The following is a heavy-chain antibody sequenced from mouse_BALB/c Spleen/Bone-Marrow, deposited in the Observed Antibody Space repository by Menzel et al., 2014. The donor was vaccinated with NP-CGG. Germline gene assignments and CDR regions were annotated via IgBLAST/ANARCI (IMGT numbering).Heavy chain of an antibody. CDR3: ARDGYYVSYYYAMDY. V-gene: IGHV2-9*02. D-gene: IGHD2-3*01. CDR2: IWAGGST. CDR1: GFSLTSYG. J-gene: IGHJ4*01. Sequence: VQRVESGPGLVAPSQSLSITCTVSGFSLTSYGVHWVRQPPGKGLEWLGVIWAGGSTNYNSALMSRLSISKDNSKSQVFLKMNSLQTDDTAMYYCARDGYYVSYYYAMDYWGQGTSVTVSS.